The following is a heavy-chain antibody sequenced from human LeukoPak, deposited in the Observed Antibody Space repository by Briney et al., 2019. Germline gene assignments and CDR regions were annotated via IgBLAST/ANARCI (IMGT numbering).Heavy chain of an antibody. D-gene: IGHD4-17*01. CDR3: ARSSDGDYYYYFDY. Sequence: GGSLRLSCAASGFTISGNYMSWVRQAPGKGLEWVSVLYSGGSAYYADSVRGRFTISRDNSKNTLYLQMSSLRAEDTAVYYCARSSDGDYYYYFDYWGQGTLVTVSS. V-gene: IGHV3-53*01. CDR1: GFTISGNY. CDR2: LYSGGSA. J-gene: IGHJ4*02.